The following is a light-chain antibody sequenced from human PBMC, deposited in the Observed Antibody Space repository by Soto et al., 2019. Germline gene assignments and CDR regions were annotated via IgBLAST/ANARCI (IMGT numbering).Light chain of an antibody. V-gene: IGLV1-47*01. CDR2: KND. J-gene: IGLJ2*01. Sequence: QSVLTQPPSASGTPGQRVTISCSGSSSNIGNHYVYWYHQLPGTAPKLLIYKNDQRPSGVPDRFSGSRSGTSASLAISGLQSEDEADYYCAAWDDSLSGVLFGGGTKLTVL. CDR1: SSNIGNHY. CDR3: AAWDDSLSGVL.